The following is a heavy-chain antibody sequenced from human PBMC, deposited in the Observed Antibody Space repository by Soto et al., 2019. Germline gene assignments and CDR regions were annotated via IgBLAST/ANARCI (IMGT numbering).Heavy chain of an antibody. D-gene: IGHD6-19*01. J-gene: IGHJ4*02. CDR2: INHSGST. Sequence: SSETLSLTCAVYGGSFSGYYWSWIRQPPGKGLEWIGEINHSGSTNYNPSLKSRVTISVDTSKNHFSLKLSSVIAADTAVYYCARGRVSSGWYRDYWGQGTLVTVSS. CDR3: ARGRVSSGWYRDY. V-gene: IGHV4-34*01. CDR1: GGSFSGYY.